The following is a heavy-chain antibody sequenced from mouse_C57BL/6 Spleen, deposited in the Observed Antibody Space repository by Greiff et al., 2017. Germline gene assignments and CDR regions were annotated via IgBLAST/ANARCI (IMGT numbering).Heavy chain of an antibody. CDR1: GFNINDYY. CDR2: IDPEAGES. CDR3: APYDY. V-gene: IGHV14-2*01. Sequence: EVQLQQSGAELVQPGASVKLSCTASGFNINDYYMHWVKQRPEQGLEWIGRIDPEAGESKYDSKFQGKATITADTSSTTAYLQLSSLTSEYTAGYYCAPYDYWGQGTTLTVSA. J-gene: IGHJ2*01.